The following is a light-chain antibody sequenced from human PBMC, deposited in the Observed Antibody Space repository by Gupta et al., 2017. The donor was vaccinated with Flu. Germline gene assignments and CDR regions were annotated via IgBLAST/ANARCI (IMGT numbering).Light chain of an antibody. V-gene: IGLV2-14*01. J-gene: IGLJ3*02. Sequence: SALTQPASVSGSPGQSITISCTGASSDVGGFHYVPWYQQHPGEAPRLIIYEVSKRPSGISNRFSGSKSGNAAPLTISGLQTEDEGDYYCSSYTTSSPPWVFGGGTRLTVL. CDR3: SSYTTSSPPWV. CDR1: SSDVGGFHY. CDR2: EVS.